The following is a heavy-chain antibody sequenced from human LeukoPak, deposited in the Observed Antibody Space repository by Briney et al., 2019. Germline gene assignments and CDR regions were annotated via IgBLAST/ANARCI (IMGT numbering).Heavy chain of an antibody. CDR1: GFTFSSYA. J-gene: IGHJ4*02. CDR3: AKERQAWGVGADYFDY. CDR2: ISGSSTST. D-gene: IGHD1-26*01. Sequence: GGSLRLSCAASGFTFSSYAITCVRQAPGKGLEWVSSISGSSTSTYYAESVKGRFTISRDNSKNTLYLQMNSLRAEDSAVYYCAKERQAWGVGADYFDYWGQGTLVTVSS. V-gene: IGHV3-23*01.